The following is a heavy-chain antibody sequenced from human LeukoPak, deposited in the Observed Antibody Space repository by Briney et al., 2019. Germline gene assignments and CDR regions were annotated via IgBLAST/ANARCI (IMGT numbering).Heavy chain of an antibody. J-gene: IGHJ4*02. V-gene: IGHV1-69*13. CDR3: ARAYYVWGSYRYFDY. CDR1: GGTFSSYA. CDR2: IIPIFGTA. Sequence: ASVKVSCKASGGTFSSYAISWVRQAPGQGLEWMGGIIPIFGTANYAQKFQGRVTITADESTSTAYMELSSLRSEDTAVYYCARAYYVWGSYRYFDYWGQGTLATVSS. D-gene: IGHD3-16*02.